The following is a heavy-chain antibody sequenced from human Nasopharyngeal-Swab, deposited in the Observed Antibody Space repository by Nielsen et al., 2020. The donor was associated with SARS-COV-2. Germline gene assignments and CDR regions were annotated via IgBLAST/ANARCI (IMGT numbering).Heavy chain of an antibody. D-gene: IGHD6-19*01. J-gene: IGHJ4*02. CDR1: GYTFTTYD. V-gene: IGHV1-24*01. CDR2: FDPEDGET. CDR3: ATGREQWLGKGRFDY. Sequence: ASVKVSCKASGYTFTTYDINWVRQATGQGLEWMGGFDPEDGETIYAQKFQGRVTMTEDTSTDTAYMELSSLRSEDTAVYYCATGREQWLGKGRFDYWGQGTLVTVSS.